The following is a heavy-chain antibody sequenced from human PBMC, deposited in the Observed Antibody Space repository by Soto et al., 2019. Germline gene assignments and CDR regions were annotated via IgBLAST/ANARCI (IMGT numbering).Heavy chain of an antibody. CDR3: AKRLHAGSNISPLAY. V-gene: IGHV3-30*18. D-gene: IGHD3-10*01. CDR1: GFTFSSYG. CDR2: ISYDGRNK. Sequence: QVQLVESGGGGVVQPGRSLRLSCAASGFTFSSYGMHWVRQAPGKGLEWLAVISYDGRNKFYSESVKGRFTISRDNSKKTLYLQMDSLRAEDTAVYYCAKRLHAGSNISPLAYWGQGPLVTVSS. J-gene: IGHJ4*02.